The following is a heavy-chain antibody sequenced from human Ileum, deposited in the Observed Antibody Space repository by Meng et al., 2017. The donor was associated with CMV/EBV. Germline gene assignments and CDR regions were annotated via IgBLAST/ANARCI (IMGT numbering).Heavy chain of an antibody. CDR1: GFTFNDYY. V-gene: IGHV3-11*05. D-gene: IGHD4/OR15-4a*01. J-gene: IGHJ4*02. CDR3: ARDSSANSMGY. Sequence: QVEWGRVGVALVKPGWPTRLSCSASGFTFNDYYWNWMRQAPGKGLEWLSYISSSNSGYTNYADSVKGRFTISRDNAENSLYLQMNDLRDEDTAVYYCARDSSANSMGYWGQGTLVTVSS. CDR2: ISSSNSGYT.